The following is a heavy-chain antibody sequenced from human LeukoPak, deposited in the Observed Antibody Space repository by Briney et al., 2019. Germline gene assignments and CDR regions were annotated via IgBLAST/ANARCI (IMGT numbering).Heavy chain of an antibody. CDR2: ISAYNGNT. D-gene: IGHD1-26*01. CDR3: ATDSEGGGNYGDYFDF. Sequence: ASVKVSCKASGYTFTSYGISWVRQAPGQGLEWMGWISAYNGNTNYAQKFQGRVTMTEDTSTDTAYMELSSLRSEDTAVYYCATDSEGGGNYGDYFDFWGQGTLVTVSS. CDR1: GYTFTSYG. V-gene: IGHV1-18*01. J-gene: IGHJ4*02.